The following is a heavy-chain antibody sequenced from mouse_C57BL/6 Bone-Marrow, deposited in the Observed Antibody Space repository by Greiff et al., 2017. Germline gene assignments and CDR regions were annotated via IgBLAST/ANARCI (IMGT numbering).Heavy chain of an antibody. CDR3: ARYYYGNFYYFDD. Sequence: QVQLQQSGAELVKPGASVKISCKASGYAFSSYWMNWVKQRPGKGLEWIGQIYPGDGDTNYNGKFKGKATLTVDKSSSTAYMQLSSLTSEDSAVYFCARYYYGNFYYFDDWGQGTTLTVSS. CDR1: GYAFSSYW. V-gene: IGHV1-80*01. J-gene: IGHJ2*01. D-gene: IGHD2-1*01. CDR2: IYPGDGDT.